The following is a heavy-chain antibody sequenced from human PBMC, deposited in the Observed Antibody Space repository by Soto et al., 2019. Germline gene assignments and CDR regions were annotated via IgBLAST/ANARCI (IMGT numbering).Heavy chain of an antibody. J-gene: IGHJ4*02. CDR1: GGSFSGYS. CDR2: INHSGTT. V-gene: IGHV4-34*01. Sequence: SETLSLTCAVYGGSFSGYSWSWIRQSPGKGLEWTGEINHSGTTNYNPSLKSRVTVSVDTSKNQFSLKLSSVTAADTAVYYCARDRRDYFDYWGQGTLVTVSS. CDR3: ARDRRDYFDY.